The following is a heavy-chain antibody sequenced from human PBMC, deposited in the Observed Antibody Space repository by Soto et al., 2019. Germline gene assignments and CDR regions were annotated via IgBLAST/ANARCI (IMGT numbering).Heavy chain of an antibody. CDR1: GFTLGDYA. V-gene: IGHV3-49*03. D-gene: IGHD6-6*01. CDR2: IRTRAYGGTT. Sequence: GGSLRLSCTASGFTLGDYAMSWFRQAPGKGLEWVNFIRTRAYGGTTENAASVKGRFTISRDDSKSIAYLQMNSLKTEDTAVYYCTRRSSGDYYFDYWGQGTLVTVSS. CDR3: TRRSSGDYYFDY. J-gene: IGHJ4*02.